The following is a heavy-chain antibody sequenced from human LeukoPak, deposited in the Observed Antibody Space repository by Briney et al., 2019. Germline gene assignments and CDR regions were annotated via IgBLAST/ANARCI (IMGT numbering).Heavy chain of an antibody. CDR3: ARGAPRVVAFDH. CDR1: GFSLTSYA. V-gene: IGHV3-30*04. Sequence: PGGSLRLSCVASGFSLTSYAMRWVRQAPGKGLEWVTILSSDGITQNYADSVRGRFTISRDDSKKTLYLQMNSLRREDTAIYYRARGAPRVVAFDHWGQGALVTVSS. CDR2: LSSDGITQ. J-gene: IGHJ4*02. D-gene: IGHD3-22*01.